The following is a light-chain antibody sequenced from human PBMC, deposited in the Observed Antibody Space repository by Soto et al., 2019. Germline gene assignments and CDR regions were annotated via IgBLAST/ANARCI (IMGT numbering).Light chain of an antibody. V-gene: IGLV1-44*01. CDR2: SNN. J-gene: IGLJ1*01. CDR3: AAWDDSLNGSYV. CDR1: SSNIGSNT. Sequence: QSVLTQPHSASGTPGQRVTISCSGSSSNIGSNTVNWYQQLPGTAPKLLIYSNNQRASGVPDRFSGSKSGTSASLAISGLQSEDEADYYCAAWDDSLNGSYVFGTGTKVTVL.